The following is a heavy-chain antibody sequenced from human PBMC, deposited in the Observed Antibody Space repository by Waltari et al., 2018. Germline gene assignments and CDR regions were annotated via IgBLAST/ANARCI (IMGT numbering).Heavy chain of an antibody. CDR1: GGTFSSYA. V-gene: IGHV1-69*14. CDR2: IIPIFGTA. J-gene: IGHJ4*02. D-gene: IGHD3-10*01. Sequence: QVQLVQSGAEVKKPGSSVKVSCKASGGTFSSYAISWVRQAPGQGLEWMGGIIPIFGTANYAQKFQGRVTITADKSTSTAYMELSSLRSEDTAVYYCARDAYYYGSGSYSHFDYWGQGTLVIVSS. CDR3: ARDAYYYGSGSYSHFDY.